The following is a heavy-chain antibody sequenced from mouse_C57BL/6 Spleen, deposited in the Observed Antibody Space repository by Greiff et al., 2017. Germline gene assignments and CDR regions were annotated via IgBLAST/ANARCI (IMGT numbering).Heavy chain of an antibody. V-gene: IGHV1-54*01. CDR1: GYAFTIYW. Sequence: VQLQQSGAELVRPGSSVTVSCKTSGYAFTIYWIEWVKQRPGQGLEWIGVINPGSGGTNYNEKFKGKATLTADKSSSTAYMQLSSLTSAGSAVYFCAREGGVSSDCRSEATDHWCEGTSATVSS. J-gene: IGHJ4*01. CDR3: AREGGVSSDCRSEATDH. CDR2: INPGSGGT.